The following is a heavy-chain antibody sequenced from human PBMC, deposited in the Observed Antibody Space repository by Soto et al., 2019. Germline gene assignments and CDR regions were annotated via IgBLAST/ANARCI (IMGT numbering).Heavy chain of an antibody. CDR2: ISSSSSYI. CDR3: AREVGDIVVVVAALFDY. V-gene: IGHV3-21*01. Sequence: EVQLVESGGGLVKPGGSLRLSCAPSGFTFSSYSMNWVRQAPGKGLEWVSSISSSSSYIYYADSVKGRFTISRDNAKNSLYLQMNSLRAEDTAVYYCAREVGDIVVVVAALFDYWGQGTLVTVSS. CDR1: GFTFSSYS. J-gene: IGHJ4*02. D-gene: IGHD2-15*01.